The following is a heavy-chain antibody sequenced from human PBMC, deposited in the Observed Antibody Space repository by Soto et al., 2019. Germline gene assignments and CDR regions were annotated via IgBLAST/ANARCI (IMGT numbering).Heavy chain of an antibody. CDR2: IHHSGST. V-gene: IGHV4-4*02. CDR1: GASISSTSSGDW. CDR3: ANMVGATQVDY. Sequence: QVQLQESGPGLVKPSGTLSLTCTVSGASISSTSSGDWWSWVRQPPGKGLEWIGEIHHSGSTNYTPSLKSLVTMSVDTAKNQFSLRLSSVTAADTAVYYCANMVGATQVDYWGQGTLVTVSS. J-gene: IGHJ4*02. D-gene: IGHD1-26*01.